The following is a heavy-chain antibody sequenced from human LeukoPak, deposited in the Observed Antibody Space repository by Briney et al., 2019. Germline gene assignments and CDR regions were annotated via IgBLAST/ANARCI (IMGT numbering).Heavy chain of an antibody. CDR1: GFTFSSYS. Sequence: GGSLRLSCAASGFTFSSYSMNWVRQAPGKGLEWVSYISSSSSTIYYADSVKGRFTISRDNAKNSLYLQMNSLRAEGTAVYYCARDLPDLYSSGWTSFDYWGQGTLVTVSS. J-gene: IGHJ4*02. CDR3: ARDLPDLYSSGWTSFDY. D-gene: IGHD6-19*01. V-gene: IGHV3-48*01. CDR2: ISSSSSTI.